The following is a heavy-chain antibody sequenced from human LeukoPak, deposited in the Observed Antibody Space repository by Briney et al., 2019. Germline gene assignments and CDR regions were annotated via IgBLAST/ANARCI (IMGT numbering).Heavy chain of an antibody. CDR2: IYYRGST. D-gene: IGHD3-22*01. V-gene: IGHV4-31*03. CDR1: GGSISSGGYS. J-gene: IGHJ4*02. CDR3: ASNDKSYYDSSGYMTAN. Sequence: SETLSLTCTVSGGSISSGGYSWSWIRQHPGKGLEWIGYIYYRGSTYYNPSLKSRVTISVDTSKNQFSLKLSSVTAADTAVYYCASNDKSYYDSSGYMTANWGQGTLVTVSS.